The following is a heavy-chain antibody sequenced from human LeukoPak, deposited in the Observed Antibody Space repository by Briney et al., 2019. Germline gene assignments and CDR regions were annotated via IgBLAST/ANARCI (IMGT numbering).Heavy chain of an antibody. CDR2: ISSSGSTI. V-gene: IGHV3-48*03. D-gene: IGHD3-22*01. CDR1: GFTFSSYE. J-gene: IGHJ3*02. Sequence: GGSLRLSCAASGFTFSSYEMNWVRQAPGKGLEWVSYISSSGSTIYYADSVKGRFTISRDNAKNSLYLQMNGLRAEDTAVYYCAKGFTPTHYYDSSGPRSAFDIWGQGTMVTVSS. CDR3: AKGFTPTHYYDSSGPRSAFDI.